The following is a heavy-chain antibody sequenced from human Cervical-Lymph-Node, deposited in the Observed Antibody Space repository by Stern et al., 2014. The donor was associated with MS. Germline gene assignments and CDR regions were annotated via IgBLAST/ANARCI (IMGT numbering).Heavy chain of an antibody. V-gene: IGHV4-4*02. D-gene: IGHD2-21*02. CDR1: GGSISSSNW. J-gene: IGHJ6*02. Sequence: QLQLQESGPGLVKPSGTLSLTCAVSGGSISSSNWWSWVRQPPGKGLEWXGEIYHSGSTNYNPSLKSRVTISVDKSKTQFSLKLSSVTAADTAVYYCARDRRVTPYYYYGMDVWGQGTTVTVSS. CDR2: IYHSGST. CDR3: ARDRRVTPYYYYGMDV.